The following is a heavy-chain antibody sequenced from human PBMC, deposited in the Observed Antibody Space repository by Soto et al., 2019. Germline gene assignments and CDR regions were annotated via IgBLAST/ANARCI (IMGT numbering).Heavy chain of an antibody. CDR2: IYYSGST. Sequence: SETLSLTCTVSGGSISSGDYYWSLIRQPPGKGLEWIGYIYYSGSTYYNPSLKSRVTISVDTSKNQFSLKLSSVTAADTAVYYCARAGLEWSYNWFHPWGQGTLVTVS. D-gene: IGHD3-3*01. CDR1: GGSISSGDYY. CDR3: ARAGLEWSYNWFHP. V-gene: IGHV4-30-4*01. J-gene: IGHJ5*02.